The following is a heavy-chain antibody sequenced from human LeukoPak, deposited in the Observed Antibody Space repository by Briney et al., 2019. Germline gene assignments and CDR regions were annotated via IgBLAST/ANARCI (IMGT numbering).Heavy chain of an antibody. V-gene: IGHV4-38-2*02. Sequence: PSETLSLTCFVSGYPINIDYSWGWIRQSPGKGLEWIGVISPKGITYYNPSLRGRVSISPVTSKNQFSLRLSSMTATDTAMYYCARVPGVYFDFSIGFGSGWFDPWGQGILVTVSS. CDR1: GYPINIDYS. CDR2: ISPKGIT. CDR3: ARVPGVYFDFSIGFGSGWFDP. D-gene: IGHD3-3*01. J-gene: IGHJ5*02.